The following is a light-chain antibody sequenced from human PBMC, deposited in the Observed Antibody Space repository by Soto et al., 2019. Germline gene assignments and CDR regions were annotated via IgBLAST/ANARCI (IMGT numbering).Light chain of an antibody. CDR3: QQLYGYPLT. J-gene: IGKJ4*01. CDR1: QDISRA. CDR2: PAS. V-gene: IGKV1-9*01. Sequence: IQLTQSPSSLSSTVGDRVTITCRASQDISRALAWYQQKPGKAPNLLISPASNLQSGVPSRFSGSGSGTDFTLTINGLQPEDFATYWCQQLYGYPLTFGGGSKVEIK.